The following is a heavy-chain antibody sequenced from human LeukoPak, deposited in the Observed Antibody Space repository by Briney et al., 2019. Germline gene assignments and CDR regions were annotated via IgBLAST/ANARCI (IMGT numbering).Heavy chain of an antibody. Sequence: PSETLSLTCTVSGGSISSGGYYWSWIRQHPGKGLEWIVYIYYSGSTYYNPALKSRITIRVNTTKNQFSLYLSSVTAADTAVYYCARDMFTGRRGTYYTSLNWLDSWGQGTLVTVFS. V-gene: IGHV4-31*03. CDR3: ARDMFTGRRGTYYTSLNWLDS. J-gene: IGHJ5*01. CDR1: GGSISSGGYY. D-gene: IGHD3-3*01. CDR2: IYYSGST.